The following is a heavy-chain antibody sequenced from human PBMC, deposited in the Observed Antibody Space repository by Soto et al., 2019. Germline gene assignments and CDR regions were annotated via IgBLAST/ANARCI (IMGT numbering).Heavy chain of an antibody. Sequence: QVQLVQSGTEVKKPGASVKVSCKASGYTFGKYGISWVRQAPGQGLAWVGWISVYHGNTVHAQKLRGRVNMTTDTSTSTAYMQLGRLKSDDTAIYYCAKDCSGASCGFDIWGQGTLVTVSS. V-gene: IGHV1-18*01. J-gene: IGHJ4*02. CDR3: AKDCSGASCGFDI. D-gene: IGHD2-15*01. CDR2: ISVYHGNT. CDR1: GYTFGKYG.